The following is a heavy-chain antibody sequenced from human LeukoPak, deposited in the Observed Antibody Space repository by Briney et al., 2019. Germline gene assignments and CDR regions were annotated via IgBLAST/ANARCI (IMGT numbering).Heavy chain of an antibody. CDR1: GGSISNYY. D-gene: IGHD3-22*01. V-gene: IGHV4-59*01. Sequence: PSETLSLTCTVSGGSISNYYWSWFRQPAGKGLEWIGYIYYSGSTNYNPSLKSRVTISVDTSKNQFSLKLSSVTAADTAVYYCARDLAPVYYDSSGYYSRDAFDIWGQGTMVTVSS. CDR3: ARDLAPVYYDSSGYYSRDAFDI. J-gene: IGHJ3*02. CDR2: IYYSGST.